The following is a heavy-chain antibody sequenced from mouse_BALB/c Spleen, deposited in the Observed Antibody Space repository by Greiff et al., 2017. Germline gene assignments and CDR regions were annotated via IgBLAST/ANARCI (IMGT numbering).Heavy chain of an antibody. CDR1: GFTFSSYA. J-gene: IGHJ4*01. D-gene: IGHD2-1*01. CDR2: ISSGGSYT. Sequence: DVQLVESGGGLVKPGGSLKLSCAASGFTFSSYAMSWVRQSPEKRLEWVAEISSGGSYTYYPDTVTGRFTISRDNAKNTLYLEMSSLRSEDTAMYYCARGGLLSWGQGTSVTVSS. V-gene: IGHV5-9-4*01. CDR3: ARGGLLS.